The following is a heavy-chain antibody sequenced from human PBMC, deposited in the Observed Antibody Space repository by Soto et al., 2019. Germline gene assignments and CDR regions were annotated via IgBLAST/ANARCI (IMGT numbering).Heavy chain of an antibody. J-gene: IGHJ5*02. CDR2: IKSETGGGTT. Sequence: EVQVVESGGGLVQPGKSLRLSCAASGFLFINAWMNWVRQAPGKGLEWVGRIKSETGGGTTDYAAPVKGRFTIARYDSKNMLYRQMNSLKTEDTAVYYCTTTYTGGSFYTWGQGTLVTVSS. CDR1: GFLFINAW. V-gene: IGHV3-15*07. D-gene: IGHD1-26*01. CDR3: TTTYTGGSFYT.